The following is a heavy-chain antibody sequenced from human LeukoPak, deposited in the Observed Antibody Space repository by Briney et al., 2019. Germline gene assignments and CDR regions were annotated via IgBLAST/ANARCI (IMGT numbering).Heavy chain of an antibody. V-gene: IGHV4-30-4*07. CDR3: ARADVLLWFGESGGFDY. CDR2: IYYSGST. D-gene: IGHD3-10*01. J-gene: IGHJ4*02. Sequence: PSQTLSLTCAVSGGSISSGGYSWSWIRQPPGKGLEWIGYIYYSGSTYYNPSLKSRVTISVDTSKNQFSLKLSSVTAADTAVYYCARADVLLWFGESGGFDYWGQGTLVTVSS. CDR1: GGSISSGGYS.